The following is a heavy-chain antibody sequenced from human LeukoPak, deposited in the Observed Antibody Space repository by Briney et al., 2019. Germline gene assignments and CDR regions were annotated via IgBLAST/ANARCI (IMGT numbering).Heavy chain of an antibody. J-gene: IGHJ4*02. Sequence: ASVKVSCKASGYTFTGNYMHWVRQAPGQGLEWMGWIIPNSGGTNYAQKFQGRVTMTSDTSICTAYMELSSLRSDDTAVYFCAREYCTNGVCYKAHDYWGQGTLVTVSS. V-gene: IGHV1-2*02. CDR3: AREYCTNGVCYKAHDY. CDR1: GYTFTGNY. CDR2: IIPNSGGT. D-gene: IGHD2-8*01.